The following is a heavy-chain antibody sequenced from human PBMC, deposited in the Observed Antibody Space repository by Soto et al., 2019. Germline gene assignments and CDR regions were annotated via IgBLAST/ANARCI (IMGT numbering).Heavy chain of an antibody. D-gene: IGHD6-13*01. Sequence: SETLSLTCTVSGGSISSYYWSWIRQPPGKGLEWIGYIYYSGSTNYNPSLKSRVTISVDTSKNQFSLKLSSVTAADTAVYYCARVAAAGRFDYWGQGTLVTVSS. J-gene: IGHJ4*02. V-gene: IGHV4-59*01. CDR2: IYYSGST. CDR1: GGSISSYY. CDR3: ARVAAAGRFDY.